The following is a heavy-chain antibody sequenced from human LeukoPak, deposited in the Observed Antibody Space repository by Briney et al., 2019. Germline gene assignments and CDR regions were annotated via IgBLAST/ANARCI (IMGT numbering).Heavy chain of an antibody. CDR3: ARGLHSSSWFDY. CDR2: INHSGST. V-gene: IGHV4-34*01. CDR1: GGSFSGYY. D-gene: IGHD6-13*01. J-gene: IGHJ4*02. Sequence: SETLSLTCAVYGGSFSGYYWSWIRQPPGKGLEWIGEINHSGSTNYNPSLKSRVTISVDTSKNQFSLKLSSVTAADTAVYYCARGLHSSSWFDYWGQGTLVIVSS.